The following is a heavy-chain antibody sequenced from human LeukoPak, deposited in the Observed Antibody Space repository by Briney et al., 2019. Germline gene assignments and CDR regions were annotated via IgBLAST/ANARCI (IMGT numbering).Heavy chain of an antibody. V-gene: IGHV1-69*13. D-gene: IGHD3-22*01. Sequence: GASVKVSCKASGGTFSSYAISWVRQAPGQGLEWMGGIIPIFGTANYAQKFQGRVTITADGSTSTAYMELSSLRSEDTAVYYCAGGADYYDSSGYSLHEVQHWGQGTLVTVSS. CDR2: IIPIFGTA. CDR1: GGTFSSYA. CDR3: AGGADYYDSSGYSLHEVQH. J-gene: IGHJ1*01.